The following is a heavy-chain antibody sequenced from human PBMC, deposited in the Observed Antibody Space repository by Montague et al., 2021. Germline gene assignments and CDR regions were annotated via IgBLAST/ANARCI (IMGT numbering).Heavy chain of an antibody. D-gene: IGHD7-27*01. CDR3: VRRLGIRAPFDY. J-gene: IGHJ4*02. CDR2: IYDSGTT. CDR1: GGSISEFY. V-gene: IGHV4-59*08. Sequence: TLSLTCTVTGGSISEFYWSWIRQSPEKGLEWIGYIYDSGTTNYNPSLKSRVTISADTSMNQFSLNLRSVTAADTAVYFCVRRLGIRAPFDYWGQGTLVTVSS.